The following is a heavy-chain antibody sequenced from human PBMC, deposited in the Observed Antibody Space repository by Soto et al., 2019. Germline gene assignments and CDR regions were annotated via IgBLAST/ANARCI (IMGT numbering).Heavy chain of an antibody. CDR3: ARAGSSWYWFDP. D-gene: IGHD6-13*01. V-gene: IGHV4-34*01. CDR1: GGSFSGYY. J-gene: IGHJ5*02. Sequence: PSETLSLTCAVYGGSFSGYYWSWIRQPPGKGLEWIGEINHSGSTNYNPSLKSRVTISVDTSKNQFSLKLSSVTAADTAVYYCARAGSSWYWFDPWGQGTLVTVSS. CDR2: INHSGST.